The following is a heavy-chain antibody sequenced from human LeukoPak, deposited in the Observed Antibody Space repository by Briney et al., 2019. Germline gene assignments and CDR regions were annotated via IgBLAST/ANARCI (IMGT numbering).Heavy chain of an antibody. CDR2: ISYDGSNK. CDR3: AKGTGYYDSSGYLDY. D-gene: IGHD3-22*01. Sequence: GGSLRLSCAASGFTFSSYGIHWVRQAPGKGLEWVAVISYDGSNKYYADSVKGRFTISRDNSKNTLYLQMNSLRAEDTAVYYCAKGTGYYDSSGYLDYWGQGTLVTVSS. CDR1: GFTFSSYG. J-gene: IGHJ4*02. V-gene: IGHV3-30*18.